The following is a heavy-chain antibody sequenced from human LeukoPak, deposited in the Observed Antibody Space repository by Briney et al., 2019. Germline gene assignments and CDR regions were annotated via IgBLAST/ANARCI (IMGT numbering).Heavy chain of an antibody. CDR3: ARGASYLVPAANDFDY. Sequence: GGSLRLSCAASGFTFSSYSMNWVRQAPGKGLEWVSSISSSSSYIDASNSVRGPFTIHKDNDKNSLYQQMTRLRAEDTAVYYCARGASYLVPAANDFDYWGQGTLVTVSS. V-gene: IGHV3-21*01. J-gene: IGHJ4*02. CDR1: GFTFSSYS. CDR2: ISSSSSYI. D-gene: IGHD2-2*01.